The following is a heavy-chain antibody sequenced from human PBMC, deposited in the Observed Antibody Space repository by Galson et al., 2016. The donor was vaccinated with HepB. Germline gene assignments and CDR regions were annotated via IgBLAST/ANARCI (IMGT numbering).Heavy chain of an antibody. CDR2: ISWGGGFP. D-gene: IGHD3-16*01. Sequence: SLRLSCAASGFTFDDYTMHWVRQAPGKGLEWVSLISWGGGFPYHADSVKGRFTISRDTSKNTLYLQMNSLTAEDTAIYYCATALWVGSVAGGAFDIWGQGTMVTVSS. J-gene: IGHJ3*02. CDR3: ATALWVGSVAGGAFDI. V-gene: IGHV3-43*01. CDR1: GFTFDDYT.